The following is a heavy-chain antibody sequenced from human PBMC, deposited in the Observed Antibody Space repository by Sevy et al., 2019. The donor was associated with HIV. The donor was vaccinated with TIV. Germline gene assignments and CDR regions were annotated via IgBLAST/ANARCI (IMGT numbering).Heavy chain of an antibody. V-gene: IGHV3-23*01. CDR1: GFTFSKYS. D-gene: IGHD2-8*01. J-gene: IGHJ4*02. Sequence: VGSLRLSCAASGFTFSKYSMSWVRQPPGKGLEWVSTLSFGCGEINYADSVKGRFTISRVNSKSSVYLQMNNLRPEDTAVYYCAREGCTKPHDYWGQGTLVTVSS. CDR3: AREGCTKPHDY. CDR2: LSFGCGEI.